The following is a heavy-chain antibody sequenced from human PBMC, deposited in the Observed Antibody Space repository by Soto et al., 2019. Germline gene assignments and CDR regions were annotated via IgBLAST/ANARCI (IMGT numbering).Heavy chain of an antibody. CDR2: IHSGDSYT. CDR1: GYSFSTYS. D-gene: IGHD6-13*01. J-gene: IGHJ4*02. CDR3: ARHEEAAGRADFDY. V-gene: IGHV5-51*01. Sequence: GESLKISCKGFGYSFSTYSIGWVRQMPGKGLEWMGNIHSGDSYTNYSPSFQGHVTISADKSISTAYLQWSSLKASDTAMYYCARHEEAAGRADFDYWGQGTLVTVSS.